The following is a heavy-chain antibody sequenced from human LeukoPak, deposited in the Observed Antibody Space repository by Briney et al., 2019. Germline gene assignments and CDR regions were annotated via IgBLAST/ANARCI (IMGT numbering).Heavy chain of an antibody. V-gene: IGHV3-23*01. Sequence: GGSLRLSCAASGFTFSSYAMSWVRQAPGKGLEWVSGISGSGGSTYYADSVKGRFTISRDNSKNTLYLLMNSLRAEDTAVYYCASYIAAAGRGFDYWGQGTLVTVSS. J-gene: IGHJ4*02. D-gene: IGHD6-13*01. CDR3: ASYIAAAGRGFDY. CDR2: ISGSGGST. CDR1: GFTFSSYA.